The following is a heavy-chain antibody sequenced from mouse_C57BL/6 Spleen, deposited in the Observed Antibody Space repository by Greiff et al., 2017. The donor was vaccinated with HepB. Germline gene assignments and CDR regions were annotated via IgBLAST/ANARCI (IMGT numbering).Heavy chain of an antibody. D-gene: IGHD1-1*01. CDR1: GFTFSSYG. CDR3: ARHGTTVVAKDFDY. J-gene: IGHJ2*01. Sequence: EVKLQESGGDLVKPGGSLKLSCAASGFTFSSYGMSWVRQTPDKRLEWVATISSGGSYTYYPDSVKGRFTISRDNAKNTLYLQMSSLKSEDTAMYYCARHGTTVVAKDFDYWGQGTTLTVSS. V-gene: IGHV5-6*01. CDR2: ISSGGSYT.